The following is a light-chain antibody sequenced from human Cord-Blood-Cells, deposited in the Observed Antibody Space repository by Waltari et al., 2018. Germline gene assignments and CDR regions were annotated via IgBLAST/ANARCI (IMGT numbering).Light chain of an antibody. CDR1: QSISSY. CDR3: QQSYSTLTGYT. CDR2: AAS. V-gene: IGKV1-39*01. Sequence: DIQMTQSPSSLSASVGDRVTITCRASQSISSYLNWYQQKPGKAPKLLIYAASSLQSGVPSRFSGSGSGTDFTLTISSLQPEDFATYYCQQSYSTLTGYTVGQGTKLEIK. J-gene: IGKJ2*01.